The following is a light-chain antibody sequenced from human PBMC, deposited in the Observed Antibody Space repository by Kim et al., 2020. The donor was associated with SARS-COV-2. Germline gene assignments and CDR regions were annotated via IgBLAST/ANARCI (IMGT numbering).Light chain of an antibody. J-gene: IGLJ2*01. CDR3: LLSYSGARPVV. CDR2: DTS. CDR1: TGAVTSGHY. V-gene: IGLV7-46*01. Sequence: QAVVPQEPSLTVSPGGTVTLTCGSSTGAVTSGHYPYWFQQKPGQAPRTLIYDTSNKHSWTPARFSGSLLGGKAALTLSGAQPEDEAEYYCLLSYSGARPVVFGGGTQLTVL.